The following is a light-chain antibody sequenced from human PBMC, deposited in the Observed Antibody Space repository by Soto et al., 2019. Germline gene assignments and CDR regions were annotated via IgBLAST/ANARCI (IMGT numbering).Light chain of an antibody. CDR2: DAS. CDR3: QQYNSDSGT. CDR1: QSISSW. V-gene: IGKV1-5*01. Sequence: DIQMTQSPSTLSASVGDRVTITCRASQSISSWLAWYQQKPGKAPKLLIDDASSLESGVPSRFSGSGSGTEFTLTISSLPPDDFATYYCQQYNSDSGTFGQGTKLDIK. J-gene: IGKJ2*01.